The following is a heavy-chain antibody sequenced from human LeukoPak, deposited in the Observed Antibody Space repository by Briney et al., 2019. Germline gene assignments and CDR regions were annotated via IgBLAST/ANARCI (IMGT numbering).Heavy chain of an antibody. J-gene: IGHJ4*02. D-gene: IGHD1-7*01. CDR3: ARLNLELKPAFDY. CDR1: GGSISSYY. Sequence: AETLSLTCTASGGSISSYYWSWIRQPPGKGLEWIGYIYYSGSTNYNPSLKSRVTISVDTSKNQFSLKLSSVTAADTAVYYCARLNLELKPAFDYWGQDPRLSVSS. CDR2: IYYSGST. V-gene: IGHV4-59*01.